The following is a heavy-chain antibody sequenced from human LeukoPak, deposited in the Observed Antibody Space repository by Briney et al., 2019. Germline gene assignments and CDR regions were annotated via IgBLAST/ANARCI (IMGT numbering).Heavy chain of an antibody. J-gene: IGHJ4*02. Sequence: SVKVSCKASGGTFSSYAISWVRQAPGQGLEWMGGIIPIFGTANYAQKFQGRVTITADESTGTAYMELSSLRSEDTAVYYCARAGGGYSYGYSDYWGQGTLVTVSS. V-gene: IGHV1-69*13. D-gene: IGHD5-18*01. CDR2: IIPIFGTA. CDR3: ARAGGGYSYGYSDY. CDR1: GGTFSSYA.